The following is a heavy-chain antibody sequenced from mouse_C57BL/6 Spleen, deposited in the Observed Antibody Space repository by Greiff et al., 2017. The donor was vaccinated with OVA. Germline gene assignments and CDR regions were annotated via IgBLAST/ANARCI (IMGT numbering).Heavy chain of an antibody. J-gene: IGHJ4*01. CDR2: IDPNSGGT. CDR3: ARGGYYDYDAGYYYAMDY. V-gene: IGHV1-72*01. Sequence: QVQLQQSGAELVKPGASVKLSCKASGYTFTSYWMHWVKQRPGRGLEWIGRIDPNSGGTKYNEKFKSKATLTVDKPSSTAYMQRSSLTSEDSAVYYCARGGYYDYDAGYYYAMDYWGQGTSVTVSS. D-gene: IGHD2-4*01. CDR1: GYTFTSYW.